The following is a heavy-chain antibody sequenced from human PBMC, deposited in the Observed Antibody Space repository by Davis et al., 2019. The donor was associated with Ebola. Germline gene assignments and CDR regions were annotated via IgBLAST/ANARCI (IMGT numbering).Heavy chain of an antibody. J-gene: IGHJ4*02. D-gene: IGHD3-3*01. CDR2: INHSGST. CDR3: ASRDFWRNGDY. Sequence: ESLKISCAASGFTFSGSAMHWIRQPPGKGLEWIGEINHSGSTNYNPSLKSRVTISVDTSKNQFSLKLSSVTAADTAVYYCASRDFWRNGDYWGQGTLVTVSS. V-gene: IGHV4-34*01. CDR1: GFTFSGSA.